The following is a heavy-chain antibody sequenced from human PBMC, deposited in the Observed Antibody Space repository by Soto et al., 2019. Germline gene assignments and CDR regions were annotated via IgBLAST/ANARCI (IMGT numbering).Heavy chain of an antibody. J-gene: IGHJ4*02. V-gene: IGHV1-2*02. D-gene: IGHD2-2*01. CDR2: INPNSGGR. CDR1: GYTFTGYY. Sequence: QVQLVQSGAEVKKPGASVKVSCKASGYTFTGYYMHWVRQAPGQGLEWMGWINPNSGGRNYAQKFQGRVTMTRDTSISTAYMELSRLRSDDTAVYYCARETSCSSTSCYSPLDYWGQGTLVTVSS. CDR3: ARETSCSSTSCYSPLDY.